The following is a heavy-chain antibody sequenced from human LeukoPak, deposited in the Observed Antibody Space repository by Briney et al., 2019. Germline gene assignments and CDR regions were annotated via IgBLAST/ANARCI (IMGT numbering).Heavy chain of an antibody. CDR3: ARGSDSYSSVYWG. J-gene: IGHJ4*02. Sequence: VQVSCNASGGISSSYAISCVRHAPGQGLEWMGGIIPIFGAAKYAQKFQGRVTITTDESTSTAYMELRSLRSEPTAVYYCARGSDSYSSVYWGGGQGTLVTVSS. D-gene: IGHD3-22*01. V-gene: IGHV1-69*13. CDR1: GGISSSYA. CDR2: IIPIFGAA.